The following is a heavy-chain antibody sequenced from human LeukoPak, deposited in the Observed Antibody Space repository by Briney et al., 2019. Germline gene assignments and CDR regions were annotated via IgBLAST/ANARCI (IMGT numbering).Heavy chain of an antibody. CDR3: AKDRMNGYYYYYGMDV. D-gene: IGHD1-1*01. CDR1: GFTFDDYA. CDR2: ISWNSGSI. V-gene: IGHV3-9*01. J-gene: IGHJ6*02. Sequence: PGRSLRFSCAASGFTFDDYAKPWVRQAPGKGLEWVSGISWNSGSIGYADSAKGRFTISRDNAKNSLYLQMNSLRAEDTALYYCAKDRMNGYYYYYGMDVWGQGTTVTVSS.